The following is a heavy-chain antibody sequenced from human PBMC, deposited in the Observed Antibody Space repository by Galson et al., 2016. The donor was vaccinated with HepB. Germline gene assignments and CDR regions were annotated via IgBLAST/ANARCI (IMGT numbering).Heavy chain of an antibody. Sequence: SLRLSCAASGFTFSSYAMSWVRQAPGKGLEWVSAISGSGGSTYYADSVKGRFTISRDNSKNTLYLQMNSLRVEDTAVYYCAKDANFWSGYPEDAFDMWGQGTMVTVSS. V-gene: IGHV3-23*01. CDR2: ISGSGGST. CDR3: AKDANFWSGYPEDAFDM. CDR1: GFTFSSYA. J-gene: IGHJ3*02. D-gene: IGHD3-3*01.